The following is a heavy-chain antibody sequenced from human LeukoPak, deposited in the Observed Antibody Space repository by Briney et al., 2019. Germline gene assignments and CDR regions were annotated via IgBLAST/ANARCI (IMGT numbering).Heavy chain of an antibody. CDR3: ARGPACTNGVCYTGYFDY. Sequence: SVKVSCKASGGTFSSCAISWVRQAPGQGLEWMGRIIPILGIANYAQKFQGRVTITADKSTSTAYMELSSLRSEDTAVYYCARGPACTNGVCYTGYFDYWGQGTLVTVSS. V-gene: IGHV1-69*04. D-gene: IGHD2-8*01. CDR2: IIPILGIA. CDR1: GGTFSSCA. J-gene: IGHJ4*02.